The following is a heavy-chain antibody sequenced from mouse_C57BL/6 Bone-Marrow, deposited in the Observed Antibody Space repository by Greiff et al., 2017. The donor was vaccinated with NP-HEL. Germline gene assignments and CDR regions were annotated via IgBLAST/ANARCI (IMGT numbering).Heavy chain of an antibody. CDR2: IYPYNGVS. CDR1: GYSFTGYY. Sequence: VQLQQSGPELVKPGASVKISCKASGYSFTGYYMHWVKQSHGNILDWIGYIYPYNGVSSYNQKFKGKATLTVDKSSSTAYMELRSLTSEDSAVYDCAGDGITTVVAGDYWGQGTTLTVSS. CDR3: AGDGITTVVAGDY. D-gene: IGHD1-1*01. V-gene: IGHV1-31*01. J-gene: IGHJ2*01.